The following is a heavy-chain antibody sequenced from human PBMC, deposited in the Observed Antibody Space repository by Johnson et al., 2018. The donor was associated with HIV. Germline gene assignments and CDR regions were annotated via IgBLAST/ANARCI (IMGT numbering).Heavy chain of an antibody. CDR1: GFTVSSNY. Sequence: VQLVESGGTLVQPGGSLRLSCAASGFTVSSNYMSWVRQAPGKGLEWVSAISGSGGSTYYADSVKGRFTISRDNSKNTLYLQMNSLRAEDTAVYYCAKDLGGATDDAFDMWGHGTMVTVSS. CDR3: AKDLGGATDDAFDM. V-gene: IGHV3-23*04. J-gene: IGHJ3*02. D-gene: IGHD1-26*01. CDR2: ISGSGGST.